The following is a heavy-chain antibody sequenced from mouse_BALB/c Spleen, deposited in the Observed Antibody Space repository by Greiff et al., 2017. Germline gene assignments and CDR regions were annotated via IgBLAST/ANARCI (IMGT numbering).Heavy chain of an antibody. J-gene: IGHJ4*01. Sequence: EVQLVESGGDLVKPGGSLKLSCAASGFTFSSYGMSWVRQTPDKRLEWVATISSGGSYTYYPDSVKGRFTISRDNAKNTLYLQMSSLKSEDTAMYYCARRKYGNYEYYAMDYWGQGTSVTVSS. CDR1: GFTFSSYG. D-gene: IGHD2-10*02. CDR2: ISSGGSYT. V-gene: IGHV5-6*01. CDR3: ARRKYGNYEYYAMDY.